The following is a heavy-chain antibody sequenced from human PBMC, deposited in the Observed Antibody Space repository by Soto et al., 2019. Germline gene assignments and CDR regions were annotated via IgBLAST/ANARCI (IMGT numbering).Heavy chain of an antibody. Sequence: GGSLRLSCAASGFTFSSYSMNWVRQAPGKGFDCFLFISSSSSTIYYADSVKGRFTISRDNAKNSLYLQMNSLRDEDTAVYFCARGINNYYDSSGYYPDYWGQGTLVTVSS. CDR3: ARGINNYYDSSGYYPDY. CDR2: ISSSSSTI. D-gene: IGHD3-22*01. V-gene: IGHV3-48*02. CDR1: GFTFSSYS. J-gene: IGHJ4*02.